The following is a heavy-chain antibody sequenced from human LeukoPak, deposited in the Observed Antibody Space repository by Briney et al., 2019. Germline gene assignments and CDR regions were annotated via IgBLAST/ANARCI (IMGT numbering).Heavy chain of an antibody. J-gene: IGHJ4*02. CDR3: ARALPSSWYYFDF. Sequence: PGGSLRLSCVASAFTFRSYQMSWVRQAPGKGLEWVSYISISSGTISYADSVKGRFTISRDNAKSSLYLQMDSLRAEDTAVYYCARALPSSWYYFDFWGQGTLVTVSS. CDR1: AFTFRSYQ. D-gene: IGHD6-13*01. V-gene: IGHV3-48*03. CDR2: ISISSGTI.